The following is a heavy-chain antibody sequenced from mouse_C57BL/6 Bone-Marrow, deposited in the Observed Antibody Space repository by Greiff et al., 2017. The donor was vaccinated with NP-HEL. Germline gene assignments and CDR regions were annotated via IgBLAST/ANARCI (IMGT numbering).Heavy chain of an antibody. D-gene: IGHD4-1*01. V-gene: IGHV5-9-1*02. J-gene: IGHJ2*01. CDR1: GFTFSSYA. CDR3: TRGGELGRPYFDL. Sequence: EVQRVESGEGLVKPGGSLKLSCAASGFTFSSYAMSWVRQTPEKRLEWVAYISSGGDYIYYADTVKGRFTISRDNARNTLYLQMSSLKSEDTAMFYCTRGGELGRPYFDLWGQGTTLTVSS. CDR2: ISSGGDYI.